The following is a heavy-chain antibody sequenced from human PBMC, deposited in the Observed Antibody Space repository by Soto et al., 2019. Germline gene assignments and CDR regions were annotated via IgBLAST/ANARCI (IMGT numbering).Heavy chain of an antibody. CDR3: ASYRGALYFES. D-gene: IGHD3-16*01. CDR1: GRSMGRIY. CDR2: VFYGGT. V-gene: IGHV4-59*01. J-gene: IGHJ4*02. Sequence: PSETLSLTCSVSGRSMGRIYWSWIRQSPDKGLEWLGYVFYGGTDYNPSLGGRVSMSVETSKSQFSLKLTSVTVADTAVYYCASYRGALYFESWGPGILVTVSS.